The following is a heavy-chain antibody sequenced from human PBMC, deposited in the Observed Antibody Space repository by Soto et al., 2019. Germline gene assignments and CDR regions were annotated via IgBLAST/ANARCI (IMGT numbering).Heavy chain of an antibody. V-gene: IGHV3-7*04. CDR3: GRGWGLAP. J-gene: IGHJ4*02. CDR2: IKQDGSEK. D-gene: IGHD1-26*01. Sequence: EVQLVESGGGLVQPGGSLRLSCAASGFTFNSYWMTWVRQAPGKGLEWVANIKQDGSEKYYVDSVKGRFTISRDNAKNSLYLRMNSRRAGATAVYYFGRGWGLAPGGQEPLVTVSS. CDR1: GFTFNSYW.